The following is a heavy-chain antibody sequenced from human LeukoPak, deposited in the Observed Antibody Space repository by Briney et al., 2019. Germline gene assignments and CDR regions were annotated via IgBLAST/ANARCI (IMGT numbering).Heavy chain of an antibody. D-gene: IGHD2-8*02. Sequence: ASVKVSCKASGYTFTGYYMHWVRQAPGQGLEWMGWINPNSGGTNYAQKFQGRVTMTRDTSISTAYMELSRLGSDDTAVYYCASTSGGTFSAFDIWGQGTMVTVSS. CDR3: ASTSGGTFSAFDI. J-gene: IGHJ3*02. V-gene: IGHV1-2*02. CDR1: GYTFTGYY. CDR2: INPNSGGT.